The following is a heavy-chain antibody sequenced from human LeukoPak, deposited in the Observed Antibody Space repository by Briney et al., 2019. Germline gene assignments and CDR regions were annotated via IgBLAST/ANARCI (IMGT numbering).Heavy chain of an antibody. J-gene: IGHJ4*02. CDR2: IIPIFGTA. Sequence: GASVKVSRKASGGTFSSYAISWVRQAPGQGLEWMGGIIPIFGTANYAQKFQGRVTITADESTSTAYMELSSLRSDDTAVYYCAREGIRSAIDYWGQGTLVTVSS. CDR3: AREGIRSAIDY. CDR1: GGTFSSYA. D-gene: IGHD2-15*01. V-gene: IGHV1-69*13.